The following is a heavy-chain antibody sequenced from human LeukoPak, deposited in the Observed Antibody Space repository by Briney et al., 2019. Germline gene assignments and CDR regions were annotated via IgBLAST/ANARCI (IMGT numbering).Heavy chain of an antibody. D-gene: IGHD5-12*01. CDR3: AKERLDIVTTGYYYYGMDV. CDR2: ISYVGSNK. CDR1: RFSFSSNG. J-gene: IGHJ6*04. Sequence: AESLRLSCAASRFSFSSNGMHWVRQAPGKVLEWVAVISYVGSNKYYVDSVKGRFTISRDNSKNSLYLQMNSLRAEDTAVYYCAKERLDIVTTGYYYYGMDVWGKGTTVTVSS. V-gene: IGHV3-30*18.